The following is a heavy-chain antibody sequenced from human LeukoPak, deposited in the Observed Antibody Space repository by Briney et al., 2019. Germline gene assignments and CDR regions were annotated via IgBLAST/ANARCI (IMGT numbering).Heavy chain of an antibody. J-gene: IGHJ4*02. CDR3: ARRVAVAGMALDY. CDR2: INHSGST. D-gene: IGHD6-19*01. V-gene: IGHV4-34*01. CDR1: GGSFSGYY. Sequence: SETLSLTCAVYGGSFSGYYWSWIRQPPGKGLEWIGEINHSGSTNYNPSLKSRVTISVDTSKNQFSLKLSSVTAADTAVYYCARRVAVAGMALDYWGQGTLVTVSS.